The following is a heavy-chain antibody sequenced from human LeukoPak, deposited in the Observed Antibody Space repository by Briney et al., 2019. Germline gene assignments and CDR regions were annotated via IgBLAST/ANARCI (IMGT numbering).Heavy chain of an antibody. CDR2: IIPIFGTA. CDR3: ARHEAYYYDSSGYYSGPFGGDYYYMDV. J-gene: IGHJ6*03. CDR1: GGTFSSYA. D-gene: IGHD3-22*01. V-gene: IGHV1-69*06. Sequence: GASVKVSCKASGGTFSSYAISWVRQAPGQGLEWMGGIIPIFGTANYAQKFQGRVTITADKSTSTAYMELSSLRSEDTAVYYCARHEAYYYDSSGYYSGPFGGDYYYMDVWGKGTTVTVSS.